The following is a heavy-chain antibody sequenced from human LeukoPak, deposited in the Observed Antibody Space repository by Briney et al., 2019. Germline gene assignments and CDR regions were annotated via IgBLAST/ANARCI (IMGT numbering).Heavy chain of an antibody. D-gene: IGHD3-22*01. CDR1: GGSFSGYY. J-gene: IGHJ4*02. CDR3: PRGQGNRIVVVITPYFDY. V-gene: IGHV4-34*01. CDR2: INHSGST. Sequence: KASETLSLTCAVYGGSFSGYYWSWIRQPPGKGLEWIGEINHSGSTNYNPSLKSRVTISVDTSKNQFSLKLSSVTAADTAVYYCPRGQGNRIVVVITPYFDYWGQGTLVTVSS.